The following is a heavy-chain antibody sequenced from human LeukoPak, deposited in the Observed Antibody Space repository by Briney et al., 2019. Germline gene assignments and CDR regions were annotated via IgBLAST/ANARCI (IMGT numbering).Heavy chain of an antibody. J-gene: IGHJ4*02. CDR1: GFTFSSFW. CDR3: AKWTGYYYFDY. CDR2: ISGSGGST. D-gene: IGHD3/OR15-3a*01. V-gene: IGHV3-23*01. Sequence: PGGSLRLSCAASGFTFSSFWMSWVRQAPGKGLEWVSAISGSGGSTYYADSGSGRFTVSRDNSKNTLYLQMNSLRAEDMAVYYCAKWTGYYYFDYWGQGTLVTVSS.